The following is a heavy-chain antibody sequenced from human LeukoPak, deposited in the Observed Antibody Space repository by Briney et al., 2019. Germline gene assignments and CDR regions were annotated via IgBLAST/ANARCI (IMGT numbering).Heavy chain of an antibody. CDR3: AQHVVGTSNSFDV. J-gene: IGHJ3*01. CDR1: GASINAYY. CDR2: MSYSGRT. Sequence: SETLSLICNVSGASINAYYWTWIRQSPEKGLEWIASMSYSGRTDSNPSLKSRVSMSVGPSKSQFSLRLTSVTAADTAIYYCAQHVVGTSNSFDVWGQGTFVAVSS. D-gene: IGHD2-21*01. V-gene: IGHV4-59*01.